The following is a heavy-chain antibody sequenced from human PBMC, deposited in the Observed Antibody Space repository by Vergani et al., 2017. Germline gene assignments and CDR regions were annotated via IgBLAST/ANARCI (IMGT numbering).Heavy chain of an antibody. CDR3: ARYPGCSSTSCYSPYNWNSRRGNFDY. J-gene: IGHJ4*02. CDR1: GFTFSSYS. Sequence: EVQLVESGGGLVQPGGSLRLSCAASGFTFSSYSMNWVRQAPGKGLEWVSYISSSSSTIYYADSVKGRFTISRDNAKNSLYLQMNSLRAEDTAVYYCARYPGCSSTSCYSPYNWNSRRGNFDYWGQGTLVTVSS. CDR2: ISSSSSTI. D-gene: IGHD2-2*01. V-gene: IGHV3-48*01.